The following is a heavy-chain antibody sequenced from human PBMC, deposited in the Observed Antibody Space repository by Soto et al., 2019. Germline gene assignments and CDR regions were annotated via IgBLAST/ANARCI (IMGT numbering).Heavy chain of an antibody. V-gene: IGHV4-59*01. CDR3: ARDVRRFGSSYSYGYFDC. CDR2: IYYSGST. J-gene: IGHJ4*02. Sequence: PSETLSLTSTVSGGSISSYYWSWIRQPPGKGLEWIGYIYYSGSTNYNPSLKSRVTISVDTSKNQFSLKLSSVTAADTAVYYRARDVRRFGSSYSYGYFDCCGQRTLVTASS. D-gene: IGHD5-18*01. CDR1: GGSISSYY.